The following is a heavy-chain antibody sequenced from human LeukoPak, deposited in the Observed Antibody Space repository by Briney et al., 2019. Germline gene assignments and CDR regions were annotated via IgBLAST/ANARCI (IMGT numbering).Heavy chain of an antibody. D-gene: IGHD3-10*01. CDR1: GGSISSYY. CDR2: IYYSGST. CDR3: ASQMERSGPGSPFDY. Sequence: SETLSLTCTASGGSISSYYWSWIRQPPGKGLEWIGYIYYSGSTNYNPSLKSRVTISVDTSKNQFSLKLSSVTAADTAVYYCASQMERSGPGSPFDYWGQGTLVTVSS. V-gene: IGHV4-59*01. J-gene: IGHJ4*02.